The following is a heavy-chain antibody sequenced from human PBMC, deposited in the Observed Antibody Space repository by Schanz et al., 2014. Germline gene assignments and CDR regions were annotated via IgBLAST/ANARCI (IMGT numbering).Heavy chain of an antibody. CDR3: ARGGGPEDVFDI. J-gene: IGHJ3*02. V-gene: IGHV1-18*01. D-gene: IGHD5-12*01. CDR2: ISPYTGNT. Sequence: QVQLVQSGAEVKKPGASVKVSCKTSGYAFSDYGITWVRQAPGQGLQWMGWISPYTGNTNYAQTLQGRITLTTDTATSTAYMELRSLRSDDTAVYYCARGGGPEDVFDIWGQGTILTDSS. CDR1: GYAFSDYG.